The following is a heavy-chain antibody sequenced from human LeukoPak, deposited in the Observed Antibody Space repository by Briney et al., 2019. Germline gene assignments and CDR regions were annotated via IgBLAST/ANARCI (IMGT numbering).Heavy chain of an antibody. CDR2: ISSSSSYI. J-gene: IGHJ3*02. CDR1: GFTFRSYN. Sequence: GGSLRLSCAASGFTFRSYNMNWVRQAPGKGLEWVSSISSSSSYIYYADSVKGRFTISRDNAKSSLYLQMNSLRAEDTSVYYCARDRAPEAFDIWGQGAMVTVAS. CDR3: ARDRAPEAFDI. D-gene: IGHD1-14*01. V-gene: IGHV3-21*01.